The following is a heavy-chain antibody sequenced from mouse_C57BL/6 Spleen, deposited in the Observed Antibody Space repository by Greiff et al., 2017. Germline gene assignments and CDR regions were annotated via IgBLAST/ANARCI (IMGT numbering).Heavy chain of an antibody. CDR3: ARDRTGTFAY. D-gene: IGHD4-1*01. Sequence: DVKLVESGGGLVKPGGSLKLSCAASGFTFSSYAMSWVRQTPEKRLEWVATISDGGSFTYYPDNVKGRFIIYRDNAKNNLYLQMSHLKSEDTAMYYCARDRTGTFAYWGQGTLVTVSA. V-gene: IGHV5-4*01. J-gene: IGHJ3*01. CDR1: GFTFSSYA. CDR2: ISDGGSFT.